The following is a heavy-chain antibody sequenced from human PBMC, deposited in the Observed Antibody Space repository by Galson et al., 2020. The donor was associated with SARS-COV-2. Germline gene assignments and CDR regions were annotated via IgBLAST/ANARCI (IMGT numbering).Heavy chain of an antibody. Sequence: GGSLRLSCAASGFTFSSYAMHWVRQAPGKGLEWVAVISYDGSNKYYADSVKGRFTISRDNSKNTLYLQMNSLRAEDTAVYYCARDDSGYDFWGQFDYWGQGTLVTVSS. V-gene: IGHV3-30*04. D-gene: IGHD5-12*01. J-gene: IGHJ4*02. CDR3: ARDDSGYDFWGQFDY. CDR2: ISYDGSNK. CDR1: GFTFSSYA.